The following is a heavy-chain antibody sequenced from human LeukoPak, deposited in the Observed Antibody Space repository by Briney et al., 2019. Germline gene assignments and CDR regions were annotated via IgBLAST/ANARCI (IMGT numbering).Heavy chain of an antibody. Sequence: GSQRLSCAASGFTFSDYSVNWVRQAPGRGLEWISYIGLGSGFVSYADSVKGRFTITSDTARNSLYLQMSSLRAEDTAVYFCARDHKWAFDYWGQGILVTVSS. CDR2: IGLGSGFV. D-gene: IGHD1-26*01. V-gene: IGHV3-21*05. J-gene: IGHJ4*02. CDR3: ARDHKWAFDY. CDR1: GFTFSDYS.